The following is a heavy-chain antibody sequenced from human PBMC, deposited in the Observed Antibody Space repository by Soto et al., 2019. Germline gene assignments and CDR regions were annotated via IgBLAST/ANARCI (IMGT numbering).Heavy chain of an antibody. Sequence: VQLVQSGAEVKKPGSSVKVSCKASGGTFSSYAISWGRQAPGQGLEGMGGIIPILGTANYAQKFQGRVTITADESTSTAYMELSSLRSEDTAVYYCASLHSGSYEYYFDYWGQGTLVTVSS. J-gene: IGHJ4*02. CDR1: GGTFSSYA. CDR2: IIPILGTA. V-gene: IGHV1-69*01. D-gene: IGHD1-26*01. CDR3: ASLHSGSYEYYFDY.